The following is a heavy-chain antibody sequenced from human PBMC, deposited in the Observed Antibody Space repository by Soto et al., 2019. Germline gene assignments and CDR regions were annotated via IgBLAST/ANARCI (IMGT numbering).Heavy chain of an antibody. CDR2: ISSSSSYT. D-gene: IGHD6-13*01. J-gene: IGHJ4*02. Sequence: QVQLVESGGGLVQPGGSLRLSCAASGFTFSDYYMSWIRQAPGKGLEWVSYISSSSSYTNYADSVKGRFTISRDNAKNSLYLQMNSLRAEDTAVYYCARDLSSSSWYEFDYWGQGTLVTVSS. CDR3: ARDLSSSSWYEFDY. V-gene: IGHV3-11*05. CDR1: GFTFSDYY.